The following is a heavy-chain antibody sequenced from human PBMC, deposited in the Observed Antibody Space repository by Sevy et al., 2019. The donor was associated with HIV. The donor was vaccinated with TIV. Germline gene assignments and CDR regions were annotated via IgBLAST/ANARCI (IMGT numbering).Heavy chain of an antibody. CDR3: AREFTGCDLHLDY. V-gene: IGHV3-30-3*01. D-gene: IGHD6-19*01. Sequence: GGSLRLSCVASGFAFSTHAMHWVRQAPDKGLEWVAVISYDGTNKNYADSLKDRFTISRDNSKNTLYLQMNSLRADDTAVYYCAREFTGCDLHLDYWGQGTLVTVSS. CDR1: GFAFSTHA. CDR2: ISYDGTNK. J-gene: IGHJ4*02.